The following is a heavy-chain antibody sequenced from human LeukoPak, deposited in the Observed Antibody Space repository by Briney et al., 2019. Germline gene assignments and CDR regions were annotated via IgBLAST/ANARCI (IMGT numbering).Heavy chain of an antibody. J-gene: IGHJ4*02. CDR2: IYPGDSDT. CDR1: GYSFTSYW. CDR3: AREYSSGWFDY. D-gene: IGHD6-19*01. Sequence: GESLKISCKGSGYSFTSYWIGWVRQMPGKGLEWMGIIYPGDSDTRYSPSFQGQVTISADKSISTAYMELSRLRSDDTAVYYCAREYSSGWFDYWGQGTLVTVSS. V-gene: IGHV5-51*01.